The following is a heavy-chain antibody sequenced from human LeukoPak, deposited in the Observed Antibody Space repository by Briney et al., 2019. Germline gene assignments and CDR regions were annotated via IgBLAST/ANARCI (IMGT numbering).Heavy chain of an antibody. J-gene: IGHJ3*02. Sequence: GGSLRLSCAASGFTFSSYGMHGVRQAPGKGLEWVAVIWYDGSNKYYADSVKGRFTISRDNSKNTLYLQMNSLRAEDTAVYYCARESRTTVTTPWSSFDIWGQGTMVTVSS. V-gene: IGHV3-33*01. CDR1: GFTFSSYG. CDR3: ARESRTTVTTPWSSFDI. CDR2: IWYDGSNK. D-gene: IGHD4-17*01.